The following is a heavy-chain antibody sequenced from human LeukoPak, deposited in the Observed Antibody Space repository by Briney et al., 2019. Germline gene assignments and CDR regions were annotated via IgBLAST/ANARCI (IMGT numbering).Heavy chain of an antibody. J-gene: IGHJ4*02. CDR1: GFSVSNTY. V-gene: IGHV3-53*04. Sequence: GGSLRLSCAASGFSVSNTYMSWVRQAPVKGLEWVSVIYSGDSGVSTYYADSVKGRFTISRHNSKNTLYLQMSSLRAEDTAVYFCAKARTGDPKSAYFFDYWGQGTLVTVSS. CDR2: IYSGDSGVST. D-gene: IGHD1-1*01. CDR3: AKARTGDPKSAYFFDY.